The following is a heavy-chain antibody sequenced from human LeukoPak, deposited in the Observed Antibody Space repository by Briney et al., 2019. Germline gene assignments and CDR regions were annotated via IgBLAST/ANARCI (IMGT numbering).Heavy chain of an antibody. J-gene: IGHJ4*02. D-gene: IGHD1-1*01. CDR1: GFPFRSYA. Sequence: PGGSLRLPCAASGFPFRSYAMHWVPQAPGKGLEWVAVISYDGSNKYYADSVKGRFTISRDNSKNTLYLQMNSLRAEDTAVYYCARGIQLYYFDYWGQGTLVTVSS. CDR2: ISYDGSNK. CDR3: ARGIQLYYFDY. V-gene: IGHV3-30-3*01.